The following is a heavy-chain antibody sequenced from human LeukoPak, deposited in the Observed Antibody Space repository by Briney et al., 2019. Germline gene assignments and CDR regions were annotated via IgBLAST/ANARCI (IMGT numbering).Heavy chain of an antibody. CDR2: VYYSGNT. CDR1: GGSFSSDRYY. Sequence: PSETLSLTCTGSGGSFSSDRYYWGWLRQPPGRGVEGIGSVYYSGNTYYNPSLRSRVTISGDTSKNQFSLTLSSVTAADTAVYYCAREDYRHYFDYWGQGTLVTVSS. J-gene: IGHJ4*02. D-gene: IGHD4-11*01. V-gene: IGHV4-39*07. CDR3: AREDYRHYFDY.